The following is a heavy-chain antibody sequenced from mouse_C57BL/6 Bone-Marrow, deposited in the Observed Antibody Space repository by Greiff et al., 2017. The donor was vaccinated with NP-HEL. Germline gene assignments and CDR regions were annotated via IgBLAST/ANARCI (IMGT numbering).Heavy chain of an antibody. J-gene: IGHJ3*01. CDR2: ISDGGSYT. Sequence: EVQVVESGGGLVKPGGSLKLSCAASGFTFSSYAMSWVRQTPEKRLEWVATISDGGSYTYYPDNVKGRFTISRDNAKNNLYLQMSHLKSEDTAMYYCARDGYYYGSSYLFAYWGQGTLVTVSA. CDR1: GFTFSSYA. V-gene: IGHV5-4*01. D-gene: IGHD1-1*01. CDR3: ARDGYYYGSSYLFAY.